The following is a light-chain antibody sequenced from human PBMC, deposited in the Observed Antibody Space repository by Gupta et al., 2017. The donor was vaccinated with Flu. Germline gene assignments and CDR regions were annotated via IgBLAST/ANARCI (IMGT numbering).Light chain of an antibody. CDR1: SLRIYY. V-gene: IGLV3-19*01. CDR3: NSRDSSDNHLV. CDR2: GQN. J-gene: IGLJ2*01. Sequence: GQTVRITCQGDSLRIYYASWYQQKPGQAPVLVIYGQNNRPSGIPDRFSGSSSGNTASLTITGAQAEDEADYYCNSRDSSDNHLVFGGGTKLTVL.